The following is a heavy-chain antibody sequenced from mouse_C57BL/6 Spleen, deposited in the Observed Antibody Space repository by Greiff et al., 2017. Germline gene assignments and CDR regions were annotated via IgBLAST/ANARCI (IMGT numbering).Heavy chain of an antibody. CDR1: GFTFSSYA. J-gene: IGHJ2*01. Sequence: EVQVVESGGGLVKPGGSLKLSCAASGFTFSSYAMSWVRQTPEKRLAWVATISDGGSYTYYPDNVKGRFTISRDNAKNNLYLQMSHLKSEDTAMYYCARDRYYGSSPMGFDYWGQGTTLTVSS. D-gene: IGHD1-1*01. CDR3: ARDRYYGSSPMGFDY. CDR2: ISDGGSYT. V-gene: IGHV5-4*01.